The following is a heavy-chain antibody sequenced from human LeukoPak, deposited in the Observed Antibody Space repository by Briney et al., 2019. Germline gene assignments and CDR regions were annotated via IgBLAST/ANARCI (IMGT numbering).Heavy chain of an antibody. CDR2: IYYSGST. J-gene: IGHJ4*02. Sequence: PSETLSLTCTVSGGSISSYYWSWIRQPPGKGLEWIGYIYYSGSTNYNPSLKSRVTISVDTSKNQFSLKLSSVTAADTAVYYCATGAHSSGWSRELWDYWGQGTLVTVSS. CDR1: GGSISSYY. CDR3: ATGAHSSGWSRELWDY. V-gene: IGHV4-59*01. D-gene: IGHD6-19*01.